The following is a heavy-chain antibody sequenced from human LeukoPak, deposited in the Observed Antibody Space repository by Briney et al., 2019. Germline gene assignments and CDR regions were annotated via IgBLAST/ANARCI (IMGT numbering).Heavy chain of an antibody. D-gene: IGHD3-10*02. Sequence: KPSETLSLTCAVYGGSFSGYYWSWIRQPPGKGLEWIGEINHSGSTNYNPSLKSRVTISVDTSKNQFSLKLSSVTAADTAVYYCAGFCVRGVTWFDPWGQGTLVTVSS. CDR1: GGSFSGYY. V-gene: IGHV4-34*01. CDR2: INHSGST. CDR3: AGFCVRGVTWFDP. J-gene: IGHJ5*02.